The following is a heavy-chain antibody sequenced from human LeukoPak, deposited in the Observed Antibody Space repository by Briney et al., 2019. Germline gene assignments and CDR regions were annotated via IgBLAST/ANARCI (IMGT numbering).Heavy chain of an antibody. Sequence: GGSLRLSCAASGFTFSSYEMNWVRQAPGKGLEWVSYISSSGSTIYYADSVKGRFTISRDNAKSSLYLQMNSLRAEDTAVYYCARDRYQDAFDIWGQGTMVTVSS. CDR3: ARDRYQDAFDI. D-gene: IGHD2-2*01. V-gene: IGHV3-48*03. CDR2: ISSSGSTI. J-gene: IGHJ3*02. CDR1: GFTFSSYE.